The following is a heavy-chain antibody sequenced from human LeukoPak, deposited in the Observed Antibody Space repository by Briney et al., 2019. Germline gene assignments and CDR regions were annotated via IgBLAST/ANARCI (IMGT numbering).Heavy chain of an antibody. CDR3: ARDLAVADLDY. V-gene: IGHV1-2*02. D-gene: IGHD6-19*01. CDR2: INPNSGGT. J-gene: IGHJ4*02. CDR1: GYTFTGYY. Sequence: ASVKVSCKASGYTFTGYYMHWVRQAPGQGLVWMGWINPNSGGTNYAQKFQGRVTMTRDTSISTAYMELSRLRSGDTAVYYCARDLAVADLDYWGQGTLVTVSS.